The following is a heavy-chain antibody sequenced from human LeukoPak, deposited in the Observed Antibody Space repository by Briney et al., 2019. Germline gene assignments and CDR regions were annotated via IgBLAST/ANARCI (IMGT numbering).Heavy chain of an antibody. J-gene: IGHJ4*02. Sequence: GGSLRLSCATSGFTFTNYVLSWVRQAPGKGLEWVSTVSRSGIGTYYADSVKGRFTISRGNYNNTVYLQMNSLRAEDTAVYYCAKDFKGYDSTGWSFDYWGQGTLVTVSS. CDR1: GFTFTNYV. CDR3: AKDFKGYDSTGWSFDY. CDR2: VSRSGIGT. D-gene: IGHD3-22*01. V-gene: IGHV3-23*01.